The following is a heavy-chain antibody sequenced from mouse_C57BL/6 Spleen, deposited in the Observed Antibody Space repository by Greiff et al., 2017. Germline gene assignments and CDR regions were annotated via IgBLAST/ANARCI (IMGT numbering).Heavy chain of an antibody. J-gene: IGHJ3*01. CDR3: ARLGYSNYEAY. CDR1: DSEVFPIAY. CDR2: ILPSIGRT. D-gene: IGHD2-5*01. Sequence: VQLQQSGSELRSPGSSVKLSCKDFDSEVFPIAYMIWVRQKPGHGFEWIGGILPSIGRTIYGAKFEDKATLDADTLSNTAYLELNSLTSEDSAIYYCARLGYSNYEAYWGQGTLVTVSA. V-gene: IGHV15-2*01.